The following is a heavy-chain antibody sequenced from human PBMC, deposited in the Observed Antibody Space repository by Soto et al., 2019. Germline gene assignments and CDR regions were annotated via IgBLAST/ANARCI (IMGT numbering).Heavy chain of an antibody. CDR3: ARYSRLLDLHYYYGMDV. CDR1: GGTFSSYA. CDR2: IIPIFGTA. V-gene: IGHV1-69*06. J-gene: IGHJ6*02. D-gene: IGHD1-7*01. Sequence: QVQLVQSGAEVKKPGSSVKVSCKASGGTFSSYAISWVRQAPGQGLEWMGGIIPIFGTANYAQKFQGRVTITADKSTSTAYMELSSLRSEDTAVYYCARYSRLLDLHYYYGMDVWGQGTTVTVSS.